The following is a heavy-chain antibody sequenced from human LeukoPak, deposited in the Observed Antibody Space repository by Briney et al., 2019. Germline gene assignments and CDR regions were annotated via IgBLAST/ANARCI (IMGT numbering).Heavy chain of an antibody. CDR3: ARTGSGIYFYYYYMDV. CDR2: IQYDGSNE. V-gene: IGHV3-30*04. Sequence: GGSLRLSCLASKFTFNNYAMTWVRQAPGKGLEWVAYIQYDGSNEQYADSVKGRFTISRDNARNSLYLQMNSLRAEDTAVYYCARTGSGIYFYYYYMDVWGKGTTVTISS. CDR1: KFTFNNYA. J-gene: IGHJ6*03. D-gene: IGHD3-10*01.